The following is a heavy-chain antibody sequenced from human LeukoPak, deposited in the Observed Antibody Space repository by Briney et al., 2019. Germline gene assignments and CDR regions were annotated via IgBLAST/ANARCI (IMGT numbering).Heavy chain of an antibody. CDR2: INPSGGST. J-gene: IGHJ4*02. CDR1: GYTFTSYY. CDR3: ARDSGYCSSTSCYEL. Sequence: GASVKVSCKASGYTFTSYYMHWVRQAPGQGLERMGIINPSGGSTSYAQKFQGRVTMTRDTSTSTVYLELSSLRSDDTAVYYCARDSGYCSSTSCYELWGQGTLVTVSS. D-gene: IGHD2-2*01. V-gene: IGHV1-46*01.